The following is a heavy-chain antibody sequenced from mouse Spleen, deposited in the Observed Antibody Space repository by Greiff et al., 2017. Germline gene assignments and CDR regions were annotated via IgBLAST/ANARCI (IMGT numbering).Heavy chain of an antibody. Sequence: EVQRVESGGGLVKPGGSLKLSCAASGFTFSSYTMSWVRQTPAKRLEWVATISSGGSTYYPDSVKGRFTISRDNARNILYLQMSSLRSEDTAMYYCAREKDGNYVDYWGQGTTLTVSS. V-gene: IGHV5-6-5*01. CDR3: AREKDGNYVDY. CDR1: GFTFSSYT. CDR2: ISSGGST. J-gene: IGHJ2*01. D-gene: IGHD2-1*01.